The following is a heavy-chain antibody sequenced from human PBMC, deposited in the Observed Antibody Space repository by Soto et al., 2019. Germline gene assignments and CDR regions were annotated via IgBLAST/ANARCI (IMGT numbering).Heavy chain of an antibody. V-gene: IGHV3-23*01. J-gene: IGHJ4*02. D-gene: IGHD3-22*01. CDR2: ISGSGGST. CDR3: ARGPGYYDSSGCRF. CDR1: VFTFNNYA. Sequence: GCSLGLFCASSVFTFNNYAMTWVRQAPGKGLEWVSTISGSGGSTYYADSVKGRFTISRANSKNTLYLQMNSLRAEDTAVYYCARGPGYYDSSGCRFWGQGTLVTVSS.